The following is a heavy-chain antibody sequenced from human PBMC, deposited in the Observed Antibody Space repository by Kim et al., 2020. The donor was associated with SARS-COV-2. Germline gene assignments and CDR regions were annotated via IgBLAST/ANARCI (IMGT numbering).Heavy chain of an antibody. D-gene: IGHD4-17*01. CDR2: LRWNSGSI. CDR1: RFTFDDYA. CDR3: EKDRISVRPGECLGV. V-gene: IGHV3-9*01. Sequence: GGSLRLSCVASRFTFDDYAMHWVRQVPGKGLGWVSGLRWNSGSIGYADSVKGRFTIARDNAKNSLYLQSDSLRAEDTALYYCEKDRISVRPGECLGVWGQGTAVTVSS. J-gene: IGHJ6*02.